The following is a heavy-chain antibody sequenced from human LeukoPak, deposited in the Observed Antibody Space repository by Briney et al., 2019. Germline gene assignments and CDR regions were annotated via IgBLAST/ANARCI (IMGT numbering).Heavy chain of an antibody. J-gene: IGHJ5*02. V-gene: IGHV1-24*01. CDR2: FDPEDGET. D-gene: IGHD3-10*01. CDR1: GYTLTELS. CDR3: ARGSYPLWFGNVEKGRYNWFDP. Sequence: ASVKVSCKVSGYTLTELSMHWVRQAPGKGLEWMGGFDPEDGETIYAQKFQGRVTMTEDTSTDTAYMELSSLRSEDTAVYYCARGSYPLWFGNVEKGRYNWFDPWGQGTLVTVSS.